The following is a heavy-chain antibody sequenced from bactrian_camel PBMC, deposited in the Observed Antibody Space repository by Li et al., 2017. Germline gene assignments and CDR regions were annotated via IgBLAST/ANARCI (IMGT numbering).Heavy chain of an antibody. CDR2: IYDDGSNT. CDR3: AVRLSSVCYNRAETFEY. J-gene: IGHJ4*01. D-gene: IGHD2*01. V-gene: IGHV3-2*01. Sequence: HVQLVESGGGLVQPGGSLRLSCACSGFTFTRYYMSWVRQAPGKGLEWVSSIYDDGSNTYYADSVKGRFTISKDNAKNTLYLQMNSLKPDDSAMYYCAVRLSSVCYNRAETFEYWGQGTQVTVS. CDR1: GFTFTRYY.